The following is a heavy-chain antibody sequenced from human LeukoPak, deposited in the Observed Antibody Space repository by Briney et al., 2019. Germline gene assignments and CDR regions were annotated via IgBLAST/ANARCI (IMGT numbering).Heavy chain of an antibody. D-gene: IGHD6-19*01. J-gene: IGHJ4*02. Sequence: GCSLRLSCSASGFTFSSYAMQWVRQAPGEVLEYVSAISSNGGSTYYAESVKGRCTISRDNSKNKVYLQMNSLRAEDMAVYYCAKSRSGWYGGFDYWGQGTLVTVSS. V-gene: IGHV3-64*04. CDR3: AKSRSGWYGGFDY. CDR2: ISSNGGST. CDR1: GFTFSSYA.